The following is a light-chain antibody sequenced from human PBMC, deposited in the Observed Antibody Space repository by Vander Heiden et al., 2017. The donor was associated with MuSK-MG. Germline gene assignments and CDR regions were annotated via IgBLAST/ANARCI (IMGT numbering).Light chain of an antibody. CDR2: YDS. J-gene: IGLJ2*01. CDR3: QVWDSSSDQSE. V-gene: IGLV3-21*04. Sequence: SYVLTQPPSVSVAPGKTARITCGGNNIGSKSVHWYQQKPGQAPVLVIYYDSDRPSGIPERFSGSNSVNTATLTISRVEAGDEADYYCQVWDSSSDQSEFGGGTKLTVL. CDR1: NIGSKS.